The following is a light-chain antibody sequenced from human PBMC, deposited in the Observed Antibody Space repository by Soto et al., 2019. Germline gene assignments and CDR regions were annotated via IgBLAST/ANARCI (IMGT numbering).Light chain of an antibody. Sequence: IVLTHSPDSLAVSLGERATINCKSSQSVLFSSNNKNYLAWYQQKPGQSPKLLIYWASTRESGVPDRFSGSGSGTDFTLTISSLQAADVAVYFCQQYYSPPWTFGPGTKVDIK. V-gene: IGKV4-1*01. CDR1: QSVLFSSNNKNY. CDR2: WAS. J-gene: IGKJ1*01. CDR3: QQYYSPPWT.